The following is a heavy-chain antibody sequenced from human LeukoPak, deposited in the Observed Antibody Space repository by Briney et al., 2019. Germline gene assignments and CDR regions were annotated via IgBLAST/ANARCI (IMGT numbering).Heavy chain of an antibody. CDR3: AKAYGTNGYYQLPIDF. Sequence: GGSLRLSCAASGFSFSINAMTWVRQAPGKGLECVSAITGDGATTSYADSVRGRFTISRDNSKNTLYLQMNSLRAEDTAIYYCAKAYGTNGYYQLPIDFWGQGTLVTVSS. CDR2: ITGDGATT. J-gene: IGHJ4*02. CDR1: GFSFSINA. D-gene: IGHD3-22*01. V-gene: IGHV3-23*01.